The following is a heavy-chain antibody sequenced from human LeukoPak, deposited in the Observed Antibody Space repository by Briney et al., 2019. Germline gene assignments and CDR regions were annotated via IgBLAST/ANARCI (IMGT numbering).Heavy chain of an antibody. CDR1: GFTFSSYA. Sequence: GRSLRLSCAASGFTFSSYAMHWVRQAPGKGLEWVAVISYDGSNKYYADSVKGRFTIFRDNSKNTLYLQMNSLRDEDMAVYYCAKDRSSSWYRDAFDIRGQGTRVTVSS. J-gene: IGHJ3*02. CDR3: AKDRSSSWYRDAFDI. CDR2: ISYDGSNK. D-gene: IGHD6-13*01. V-gene: IGHV3-30-3*01.